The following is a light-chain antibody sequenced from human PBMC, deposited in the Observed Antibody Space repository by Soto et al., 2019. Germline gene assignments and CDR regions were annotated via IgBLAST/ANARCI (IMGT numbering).Light chain of an antibody. Sequence: EIQLTPSPSSLPASVGDTVTISCWASQGINTYLNWYRQQPGEAPKILIYSAVALQTGVPSRFSGSGSGTHFPLNIKSLQPEDFATYYCQQSFSDRWLTFGGGIKLEI. J-gene: IGKJ4*01. CDR1: QGINTY. V-gene: IGKV1-39*01. CDR3: QQSFSDRWLT. CDR2: SAV.